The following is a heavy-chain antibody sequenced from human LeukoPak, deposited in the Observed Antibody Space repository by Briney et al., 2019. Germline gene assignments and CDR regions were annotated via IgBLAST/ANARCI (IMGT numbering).Heavy chain of an antibody. D-gene: IGHD1-1*01. V-gene: IGHV4-59*01. CDR1: GGSISSYY. CDR3: ARDGDWNRYGTFDY. Sequence: SETLSLTCTVSGGSISSYYWSWIRQPPGKGLEWIGYIYYSGSTNYNPSLKSRVTISVDTSKNQFSLKLSSVTAADTAVYYCARDGDWNRYGTFDYWGQGALVTVSS. CDR2: IYYSGST. J-gene: IGHJ4*02.